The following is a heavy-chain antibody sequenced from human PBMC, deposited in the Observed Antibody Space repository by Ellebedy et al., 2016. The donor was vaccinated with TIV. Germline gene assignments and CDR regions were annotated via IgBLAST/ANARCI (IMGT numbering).Heavy chain of an antibody. CDR1: GFTFSSYG. V-gene: IGHV3-30*18. D-gene: IGHD5-18*01. CDR2: VSYAGNTK. J-gene: IGHJ4*02. Sequence: GESLKISCAASGFTFSSYGMHWVRQAPGKGLEWVAVVSYAGNTKYYADSVKGRFTISRDNSKRTVDLQMNSLRAEDTAVYFCAKDRTPGDGYWVFDNWGQGTLVSVSS. CDR3: AKDRTPGDGYWVFDN.